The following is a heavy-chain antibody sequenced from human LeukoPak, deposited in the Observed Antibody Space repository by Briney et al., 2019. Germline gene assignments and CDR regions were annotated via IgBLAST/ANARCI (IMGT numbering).Heavy chain of an antibody. D-gene: IGHD2-2*02. CDR1: GYTFTGYY. Sequence: GSVKVSCKASGYTFTGYYMHWVRQAPGQRLEWMGWINPNSGGTNYAQKFQGRVTMTRDTSISTAYMELSRLRSDDTAVYYCARDLGDCSSTSCYSSTFDYWGQGTLVTVSS. CDR3: ARDLGDCSSTSCYSSTFDY. J-gene: IGHJ4*02. CDR2: INPNSGGT. V-gene: IGHV1-2*02.